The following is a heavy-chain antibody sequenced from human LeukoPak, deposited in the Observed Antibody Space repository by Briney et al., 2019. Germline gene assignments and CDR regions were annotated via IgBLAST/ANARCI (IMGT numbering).Heavy chain of an antibody. D-gene: IGHD5-18*01. CDR3: ARRTEDTAMVYDY. CDR1: GFTFSDYY. CDR2: ISSSSSYT. V-gene: IGHV3-11*06. Sequence: GGSLRLSCAASGFTFSDYYMSWIRQAPGKGLEWVSYISSSSSYTNYADSVKGRFTISRDNAKNSLYLQMNSLRAEDTAVYYWARRTEDTAMVYDYWGQGTLVTVSS. J-gene: IGHJ4*02.